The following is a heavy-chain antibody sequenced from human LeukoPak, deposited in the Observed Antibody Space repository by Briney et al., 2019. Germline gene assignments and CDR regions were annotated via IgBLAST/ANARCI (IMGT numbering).Heavy chain of an antibody. D-gene: IGHD3-9*01. CDR1: GFTFSSYW. CDR2: IKQDGSEK. J-gene: IGHJ4*02. Sequence: GGSLRLSGAASGFTFSSYWMSWVRQAPGKGREGVANIKQDGSEKYYVVSVKGRFTISRDNAKNSLYLQTNSLRAEETAVYYCARESYYDILTPDYWGQGTLVTVSS. V-gene: IGHV3-7*01. CDR3: ARESYYDILTPDY.